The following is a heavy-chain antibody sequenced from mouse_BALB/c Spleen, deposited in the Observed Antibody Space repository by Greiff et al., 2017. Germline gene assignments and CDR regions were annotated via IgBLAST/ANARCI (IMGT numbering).Heavy chain of an antibody. CDR1: GFSLTSYG. D-gene: IGHD2-2*01. J-gene: IGHJ2*01. Sequence: QVHVKQSGPGLVAPSQSLSITCTVSGFSLTSYGVHWVRQPPGKGLEWLGVIWAGGSTNYNSALMSRLSISKDNSKSQVFLKMNSLQTDDTAMYYCAREGIRLRHFDYWGQGTTLTVSS. V-gene: IGHV2-9*02. CDR2: IWAGGST. CDR3: AREGIRLRHFDY.